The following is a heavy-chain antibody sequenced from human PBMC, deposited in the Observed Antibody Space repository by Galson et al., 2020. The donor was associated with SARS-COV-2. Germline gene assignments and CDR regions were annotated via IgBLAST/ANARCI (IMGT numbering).Heavy chain of an antibody. V-gene: IGHV3-48*02. J-gene: IGHJ3*02. Sequence: GESLKISCAASGFSFSTYGMNWVRQGPGKGLEWVSYISSSSAKVVYADSVRGRFTISRDDAKNSLHLQMNSLRDEDTAVYYCARESPAFDIWGQGTMVTVA. CDR2: ISSSSAKV. CDR1: GFSFSTYG. CDR3: ARESPAFDI.